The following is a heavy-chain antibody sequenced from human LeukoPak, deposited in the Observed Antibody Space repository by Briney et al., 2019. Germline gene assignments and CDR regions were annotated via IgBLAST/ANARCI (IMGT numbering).Heavy chain of an antibody. CDR2: IYPGDSDT. Sequence: GESLKISCKGSGYSFTSYWIGWVRQMPGKGLEWMGIIYPGDSDTRYSPSFQGQVTISADKSISTAYLQWSSLKASDTAMYYCARQAAVAGGLYYGMDVWGQGTTVTVSS. V-gene: IGHV5-51*01. CDR3: ARQAAVAGGLYYGMDV. J-gene: IGHJ6*02. D-gene: IGHD6-19*01. CDR1: GYSFTSYW.